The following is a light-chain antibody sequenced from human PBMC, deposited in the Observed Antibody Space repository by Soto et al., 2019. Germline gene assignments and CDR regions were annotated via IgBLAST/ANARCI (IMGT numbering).Light chain of an antibody. Sequence: NFMLTQPHSVSESPGKTVTISCTGSSGSIASNYVQWYQQRPGSAPTTVIYADDQRPSGVPDRFSGSIDSSSNSASLTISGLRTEDEADYYCQSYDSSNLVFGGGTKLTVL. CDR3: QSYDSSNLV. CDR1: SGSIASNY. CDR2: ADD. V-gene: IGLV6-57*02. J-gene: IGLJ2*01.